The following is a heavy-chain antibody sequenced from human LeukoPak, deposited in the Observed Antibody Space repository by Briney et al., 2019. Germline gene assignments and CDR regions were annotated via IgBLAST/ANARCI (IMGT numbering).Heavy chain of an antibody. CDR2: IIPIFGTA. CDR1: GGTFSSYA. CDR3: AREGCDHSSDGCD. V-gene: IGHV1-69*06. D-gene: IGHD6-25*01. Sequence: SVKVSCKASGGTFSSYAISWVRQAPGQGLEWMGGIIPIFGTANYARKFQGRVTITADKSTSTAYMELSSLRSEDTAVYYCAREGCDHSSDGCDWGQGTLVTVSS. J-gene: IGHJ4*02.